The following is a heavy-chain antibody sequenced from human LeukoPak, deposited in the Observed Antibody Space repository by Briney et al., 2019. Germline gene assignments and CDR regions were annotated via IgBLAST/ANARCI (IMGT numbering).Heavy chain of an antibody. Sequence: GGSLRLSCAASGFTFSSYAMSWVRQAPGKGLEWVSAISGSGGSTYYADSVRGRFTISRDNSKNTLYLQMDSLRAEDTAVYYCAKGAYSSSWFWFDPWGQGTLVTVSS. CDR3: AKGAYSSSWFWFDP. D-gene: IGHD6-13*01. CDR1: GFTFSSYA. J-gene: IGHJ5*02. V-gene: IGHV3-23*01. CDR2: ISGSGGST.